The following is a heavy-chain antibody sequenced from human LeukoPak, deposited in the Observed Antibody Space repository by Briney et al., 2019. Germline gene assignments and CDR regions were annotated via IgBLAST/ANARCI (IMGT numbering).Heavy chain of an antibody. CDR1: GFSFKTYA. CDR3: AREGNSWGGERVHFDI. Sequence: PGGSLRLSCATSGFSFKTYAMIWVRQAPGKGLEWVSYISSSGSTIYYADSVKGRFTISRDNAKNSLYLQMDSLRSEDTAVYYCAREGNSWGGERVHFDIWGQGTMVTVSS. V-gene: IGHV3-48*03. J-gene: IGHJ3*02. CDR2: ISSSGSTI. D-gene: IGHD2/OR15-2a*01.